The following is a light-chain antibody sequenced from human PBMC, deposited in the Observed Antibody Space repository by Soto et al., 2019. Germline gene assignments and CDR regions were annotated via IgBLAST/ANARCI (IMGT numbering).Light chain of an antibody. CDR1: QSISSW. Sequence: DIQMTQSPSTLSASVGDRVTITCRASQSISSWLAWYQQNPGKAPKLLIYDASSLESGVPSRFSGSGSGTEFTLTISSLQPDDFVTYYCQQYISYPWTFGQGTKVEIK. V-gene: IGKV1-5*01. J-gene: IGKJ1*01. CDR2: DAS. CDR3: QQYISYPWT.